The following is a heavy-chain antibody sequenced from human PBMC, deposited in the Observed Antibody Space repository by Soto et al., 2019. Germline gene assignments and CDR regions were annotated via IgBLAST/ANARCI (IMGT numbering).Heavy chain of an antibody. CDR2: ISYDGSNK. CDR3: AKDYPLYYYDSSGSCDY. D-gene: IGHD3-22*01. Sequence: GGSLRLSCAASGFTFSSYGMHWVRQAPGKGLEWVAVISYDGSNKYYADSVKGRFTISRDNSKNTLYLQMNSLRAEDTAVYYCAKDYPLYYYDSSGSCDYWGQGTLVTVSS. CDR1: GFTFSSYG. J-gene: IGHJ4*02. V-gene: IGHV3-30*18.